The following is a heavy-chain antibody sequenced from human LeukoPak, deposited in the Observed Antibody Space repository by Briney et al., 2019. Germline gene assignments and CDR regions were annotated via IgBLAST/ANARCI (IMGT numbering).Heavy chain of an antibody. D-gene: IGHD1-26*01. J-gene: IGHJ4*02. V-gene: IGHV4-59*01. Sequence: PSETLSLTCTVSGGSINNYYWSWIRQPPGEGLEWIGYIYYSGSTNYNPSLKSRVTISVDTSKNQFSLKMSSVTAADTAVYYCARGSSGDIVGAYFDYWGQGTLVTVSS. CDR3: ARGSSGDIVGAYFDY. CDR2: IYYSGST. CDR1: GGSINNYY.